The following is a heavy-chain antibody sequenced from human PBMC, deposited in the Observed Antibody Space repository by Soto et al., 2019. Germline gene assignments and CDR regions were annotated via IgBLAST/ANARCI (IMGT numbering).Heavy chain of an antibody. CDR2: ISIGGTPI. CDR3: VRGPEELVYYNSIDV. J-gene: IGHJ6*02. CDR1: GFTFSDYY. D-gene: IGHD3-10*01. Sequence: QVQLVESGGGLVKPGGSLRLSCEASGFTFSDYYMSWIRQVPGKGLEWVSYISIGGTPIYYADSVKGRFTISRDNAQNSLYLQMTSLTAEDTALYYCVRGPEELVYYNSIDVRGQGTTVTLS. V-gene: IGHV3-11*01.